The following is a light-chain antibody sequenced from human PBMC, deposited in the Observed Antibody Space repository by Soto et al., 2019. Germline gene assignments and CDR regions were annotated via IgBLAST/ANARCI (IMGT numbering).Light chain of an antibody. CDR1: QSLSNN. Sequence: EIVMTQSPATLSVSPGERATLSCRASQSLSNNLAWYQQKPGQAPRLIIYGASTRATGIPARFSGSGSGTEFTLTISSLQSEDFAVYYCQQYNNWPPWTFGQGTKVEIK. V-gene: IGKV3-15*01. CDR3: QQYNNWPPWT. CDR2: GAS. J-gene: IGKJ1*01.